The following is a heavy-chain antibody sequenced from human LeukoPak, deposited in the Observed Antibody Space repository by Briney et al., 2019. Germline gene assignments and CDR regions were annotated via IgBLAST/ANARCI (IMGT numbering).Heavy chain of an antibody. D-gene: IGHD6-19*01. V-gene: IGHV3-74*01. Sequence: PGGSLRLSCAASGFIFSNYWMHWVRQAPGKGLVWVSRIKTDGSIISYADSVKSRFTISRDNSKNTLYLQMNSLRAEDTAVYYCARDVTEGKQWLVPMGDWFDPWGQGTLVTVSS. CDR3: ARDVTEGKQWLVPMGDWFDP. CDR2: IKTDGSII. J-gene: IGHJ5*02. CDR1: GFIFSNYW.